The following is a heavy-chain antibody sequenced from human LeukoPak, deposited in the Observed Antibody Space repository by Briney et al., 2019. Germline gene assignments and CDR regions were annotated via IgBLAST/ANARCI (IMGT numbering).Heavy chain of an antibody. V-gene: IGHV4-34*01. CDR3: ARGHVPAANFDY. J-gene: IGHJ4*02. D-gene: IGHD2-2*01. CDR1: GGSFSGYN. Sequence: SSETLSLTCAVYGGSFSGYNWSWIRQPPGKGLEWIGEINHSGSTNYNPSLKSRVTISVDTSKNQFSLKLSSVTAADTAVYYCARGHVPAANFDYWGQGTLVTVSS. CDR2: INHSGST.